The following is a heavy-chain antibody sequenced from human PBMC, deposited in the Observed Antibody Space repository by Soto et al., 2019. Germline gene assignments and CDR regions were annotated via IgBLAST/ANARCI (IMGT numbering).Heavy chain of an antibody. V-gene: IGHV1-69*13. CDR2: IIPIFGTA. CDR3: ARMVVRLGIPKYYFDY. J-gene: IGHJ4*02. D-gene: IGHD2-15*01. CDR1: GGTFSSYA. Sequence: SVKVSCKASGGTFSSYAISWVRQAPGQGLEWMGGIIPIFGTANYAQKFQGRVTITADESTSTAYMELSSLRSEDTAVYYCARMVVRLGIPKYYFDYWGQGTLVTVSS.